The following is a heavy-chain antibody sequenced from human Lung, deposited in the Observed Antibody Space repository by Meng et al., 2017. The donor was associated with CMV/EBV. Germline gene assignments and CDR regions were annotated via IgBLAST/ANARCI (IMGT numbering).Heavy chain of an antibody. CDR1: GFTFTSYA. J-gene: IGHJ6*02. CDR2: ISGSGGST. V-gene: IGHV3-23*01. Sequence: GGSXRLXCAASGFTFTSYAMSWVRQAPGKGLEWVSAISGSGGSTYYADSVKGRFTISRDNSKNTLYLQMNSLRAEDTAVYYCAKDGVVIPEGGMDVWGQGPTVTVSS. CDR3: AKDGVVIPEGGMDV. D-gene: IGHD2-2*01.